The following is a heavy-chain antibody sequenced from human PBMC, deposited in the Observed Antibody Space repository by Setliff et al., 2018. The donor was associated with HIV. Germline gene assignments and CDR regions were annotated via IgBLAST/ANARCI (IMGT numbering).Heavy chain of an antibody. CDR2: INQSGNT. D-gene: IGHD3-10*01. J-gene: IGHJ2*01. V-gene: IGHV4-34*01. Sequence: SETLSLTCAVYGGSLSGYYWSWVRQSPGRGLEWIGEINQSGNTNFNPSLKSRLIISVDTSKSQFSLKLTSVTAADTALYYCAREGGQGYSGSGSFYHRNFDLWSRGTLVTVSS. CDR1: GGSLSGYY. CDR3: AREGGQGYSGSGSFYHRNFDL.